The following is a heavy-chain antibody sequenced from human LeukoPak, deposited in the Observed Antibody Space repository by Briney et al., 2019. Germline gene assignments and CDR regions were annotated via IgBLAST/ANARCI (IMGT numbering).Heavy chain of an antibody. J-gene: IGHJ4*02. D-gene: IGHD3-22*01. Sequence: GASVKVSCKVSGYTLTELSIHWVRQAPGKGLEWMGGFDPEDGETIYAQKFQGRVTMTEDTSTDTAYMELSSLRSEDTAVYYCATTIVIMNAIDFWGQGTLDTVSS. CDR2: FDPEDGET. V-gene: IGHV1-24*01. CDR3: ATTIVIMNAIDF. CDR1: GYTLTELS.